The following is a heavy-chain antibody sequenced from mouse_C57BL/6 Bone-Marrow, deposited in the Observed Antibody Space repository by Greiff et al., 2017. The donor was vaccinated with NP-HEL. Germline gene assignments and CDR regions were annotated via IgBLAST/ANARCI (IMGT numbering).Heavy chain of an antibody. CDR2: IRSKSNNYAT. CDR1: GFSFNTYA. Sequence: GGGLVQPKGSLKLSCAASGFSFNTYAMNWVRQAPGKGLEWVARIRSKSNNYATYYADSVKDRFTISRDDSESMLYLQMNNLKTEDTAMYYCVRSYGYGSSPFDVRGTGTTVTVSS. D-gene: IGHD1-1*01. V-gene: IGHV10-1*01. CDR3: VRSYGYGSSPFDV. J-gene: IGHJ1*03.